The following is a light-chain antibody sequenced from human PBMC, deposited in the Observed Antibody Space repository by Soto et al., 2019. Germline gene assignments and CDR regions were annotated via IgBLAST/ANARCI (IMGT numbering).Light chain of an antibody. V-gene: IGLV1-40*01. J-gene: IGLJ7*01. CDR2: GIT. Sequence: QSVLTQPPSVSGAPGQRVTISCTGSSSNIGAGYDVHWYQQLPGTAPKLLIYGITNRPSGVPDRFSGSKSGTSASLAITGLLAEDEADYYCQSYDSSVSGSRAVFGGGTQLTVL. CDR1: SSNIGAGYD. CDR3: QSYDSSVSGSRAV.